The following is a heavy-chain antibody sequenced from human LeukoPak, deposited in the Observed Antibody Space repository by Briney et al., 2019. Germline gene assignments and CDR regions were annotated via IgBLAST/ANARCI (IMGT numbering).Heavy chain of an antibody. CDR3: AREYYGSGTAPHFDI. D-gene: IGHD3-10*01. CDR2: INPNSGGT. CDR1: GYTFTGYY. Sequence: GASVKVSCKASGYTFTGYYMHWVRQAPGQGLEWMGWINPNSGGTNYAQKFQGRVTMTRDTSTSTVYMELSSLRSEDTAVYYCAREYYGSGTAPHFDIWGQGTMVTVSS. V-gene: IGHV1-2*02. J-gene: IGHJ3*02.